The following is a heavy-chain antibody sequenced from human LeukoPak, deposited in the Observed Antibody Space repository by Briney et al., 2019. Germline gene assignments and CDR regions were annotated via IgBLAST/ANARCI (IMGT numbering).Heavy chain of an antibody. CDR2: ISSSGSYI. CDR1: AFTFSSYS. Sequence: GGSLRLSCAASAFTFSSYSMNWVRQAPGKGLEWVSSISSSGSYIYYADSVKGRFTISRDNAKNSLYLQMNSLRAEDTAVYYCARADWDTATIDYWGQGTLVTVSS. J-gene: IGHJ4*02. CDR3: ARADWDTATIDY. D-gene: IGHD5-18*01. V-gene: IGHV3-21*01.